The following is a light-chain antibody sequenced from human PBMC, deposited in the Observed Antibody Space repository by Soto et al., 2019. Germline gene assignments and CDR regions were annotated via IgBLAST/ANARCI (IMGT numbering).Light chain of an antibody. CDR1: QGISHW. J-gene: IGKJ1*01. CDR2: EAS. CDR3: QQANSFPWT. V-gene: IGKV1-12*02. Sequence: DIQMTQAPASVSASVGDRVTITCRASQGISHWLAWYQQKPGNAPKPLIYEASSLERGVPARFSVSGSGTDFTLAISSLQPEYVAPYDCQQANSFPWTFGQGTKV.